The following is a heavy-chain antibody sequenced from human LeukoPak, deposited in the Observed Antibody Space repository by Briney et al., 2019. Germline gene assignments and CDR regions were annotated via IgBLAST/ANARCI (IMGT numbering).Heavy chain of an antibody. D-gene: IGHD3-3*01. CDR1: GYTFTGYY. V-gene: IGHV1-2*02. CDR3: ARAADYDFWSGYLDY. J-gene: IGHJ4*02. Sequence: GASVKVSCKASGYTFTGYYMHRVRQAPGQGLEWMGWINPNSGGTNYAQKFQGRVTMTRDTSISTAYMELSRLRSDDTAVYYCARAADYDFWSGYLDYWGQGTLVTVSS. CDR2: INPNSGGT.